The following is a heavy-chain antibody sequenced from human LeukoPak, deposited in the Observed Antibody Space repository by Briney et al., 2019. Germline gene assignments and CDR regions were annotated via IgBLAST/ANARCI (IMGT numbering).Heavy chain of an antibody. CDR1: GGSISSRNW. J-gene: IGHJ4*02. D-gene: IGHD5-24*01. Sequence: PSETLSLTCAVSGGSISSRNWWSWVRQPPGKGLEWIGGIYHSGSTNYNPSLKSRVTISVDKSKNQFSLKLSSVTAADTAVYYCAKDRSARDGYNFGPDYWGQGTLVTVSS. CDR2: IYHSGST. V-gene: IGHV4-4*02. CDR3: AKDRSARDGYNFGPDY.